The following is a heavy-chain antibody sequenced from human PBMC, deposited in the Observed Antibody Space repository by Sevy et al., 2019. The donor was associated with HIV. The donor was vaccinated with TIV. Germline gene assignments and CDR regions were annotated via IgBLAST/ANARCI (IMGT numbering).Heavy chain of an antibody. Sequence: GGSLRLSCVVSGITFSTSGMHWVRQAPGNGLEWVAVISYHGRDKFYADSVKGRSTISRDNSKNILYLQMISLRAEDTAVYYCAKDFTGYNGMDVSGQGTLVTVSS. CDR1: GITFSTSG. CDR2: ISYHGRDK. V-gene: IGHV3-30*18. CDR3: AKDFTGYNGMDV. J-gene: IGHJ6*02. D-gene: IGHD3-9*01.